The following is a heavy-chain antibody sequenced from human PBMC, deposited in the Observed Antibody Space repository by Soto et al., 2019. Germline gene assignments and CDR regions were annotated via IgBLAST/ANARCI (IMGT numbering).Heavy chain of an antibody. Sequence: SETLSLTCTVSGGSISSGDYYWSWIRQPPGKGLEWIGYIYYSGSTYYNPSLKSRVTISVDTSKNQFSLKLSSVTAADTAVYYCARDLEQLAEFDYWGQGTLVTVSS. CDR2: IYYSGST. CDR1: GGSISSGDYY. D-gene: IGHD6-6*01. CDR3: ARDLEQLAEFDY. V-gene: IGHV4-30-4*01. J-gene: IGHJ4*02.